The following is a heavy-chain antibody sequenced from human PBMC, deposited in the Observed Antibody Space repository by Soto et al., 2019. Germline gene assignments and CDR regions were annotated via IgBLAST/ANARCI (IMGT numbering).Heavy chain of an antibody. V-gene: IGHV3-53*02. CDR1: GFTVSSNY. J-gene: IGHJ6*02. D-gene: IGHD3-3*01. CDR2: IYSGGST. Sequence: VQLVETGGGLIQPGGSLRLSCAASGFTVSSNYMSWVRQAPGKGLEWVSVIYSGGSTYYADSVKGRFTISRDNSKNTLYLQMNSLRAEDTAVYYCAREARILRFLEWLSVGMDVWGQGTTVTVSS. CDR3: AREARILRFLEWLSVGMDV.